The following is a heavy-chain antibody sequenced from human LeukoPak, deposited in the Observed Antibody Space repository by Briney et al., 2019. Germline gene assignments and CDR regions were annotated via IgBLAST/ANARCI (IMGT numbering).Heavy chain of an antibody. CDR1: GFTFSSYG. CDR3: AKGIAAAGRAYFDY. V-gene: IGHV3-30*02. CDR2: IRYDGSNK. Sequence: GGSLRLSCAAFGFTFSSYGMHWVRQAPDKGLEWVAFIRYDGSNKYYADSVKGRFTISRVNSKNTLYLQMNSLRAEDTAVYYCAKGIAAAGRAYFDYWGQGTLVTVSS. D-gene: IGHD6-13*01. J-gene: IGHJ4*02.